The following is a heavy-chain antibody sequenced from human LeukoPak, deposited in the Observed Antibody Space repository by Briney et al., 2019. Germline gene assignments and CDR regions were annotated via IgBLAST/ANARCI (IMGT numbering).Heavy chain of an antibody. D-gene: IGHD2-2*01. CDR3: ARDSSSTSPGY. CDR2: ISSSSYI. V-gene: IGHV3-21*01. Sequence: GGSLRLSCAASGFTFSSYSMNWVRQAPGKGLEWVSSISSSSYIYYADSVKGRFTISRDNAKNSLYLQMNSLRAEDTAVYYCARDSSSTSPGYWGQGTLVTVSS. CDR1: GFTFSSYS. J-gene: IGHJ4*02.